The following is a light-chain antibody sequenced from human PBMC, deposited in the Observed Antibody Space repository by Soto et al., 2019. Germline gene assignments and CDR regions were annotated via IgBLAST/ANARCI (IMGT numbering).Light chain of an antibody. CDR3: QQYNEWPPFT. CDR1: HSVHSN. V-gene: IGKV3-15*01. CDR2: AAS. Sequence: EIVMTHSPATLSVSPGERATLSCRASHSVHSNLAWYQQKPGQIPSLVTYAASTTATSITNRFSSSVSGSEFAFTSSSLQSEDFAVYYCQQYNEWPPFTFGQWTRLEIK. J-gene: IGKJ5*01.